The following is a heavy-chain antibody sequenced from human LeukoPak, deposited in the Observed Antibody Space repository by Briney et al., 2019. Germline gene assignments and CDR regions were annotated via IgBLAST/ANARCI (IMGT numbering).Heavy chain of an antibody. J-gene: IGHJ4*02. CDR3: ARLFIAAAGFDY. CDR2: IYYSGST. Sequence: SETLSLTCTVSGGSIGSYYWSWIRQPPGKGLEWIGYIYYSGSTNYNPSLKSRVTISVDTSKNQFSLKLSSVTAADTAVYYCARLFIAAAGFDYWGQGTLVTVSS. D-gene: IGHD6-13*01. CDR1: GGSIGSYY. V-gene: IGHV4-59*01.